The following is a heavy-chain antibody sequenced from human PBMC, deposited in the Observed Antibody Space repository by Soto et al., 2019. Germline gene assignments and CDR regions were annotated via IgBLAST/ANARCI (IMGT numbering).Heavy chain of an antibody. CDR3: ARDSRSWYIKNWFDP. D-gene: IGHD6-13*01. V-gene: IGHV1-2*02. Sequence: ASVKVSFTATGYTFTCLYNHWLRQDPGQGLEWMGWINPNSGGTNYAQKFQGRVTMTRDTSISTAYMELSRLRSDDTAVYYCARDSRSWYIKNWFDPWGQGNLVYGSS. J-gene: IGHJ5*02. CDR1: GYTFTCLY. CDR2: INPNSGGT.